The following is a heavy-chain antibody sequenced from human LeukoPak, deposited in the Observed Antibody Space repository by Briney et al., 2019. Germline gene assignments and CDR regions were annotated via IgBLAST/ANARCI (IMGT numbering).Heavy chain of an antibody. V-gene: IGHV3-23*01. CDR3: ARDRVVVVPAAILDY. CDR2: ISGSGGST. D-gene: IGHD2-2*01. Sequence: GGSLRLSCAASGFTFSSYAMSWVRQAPGKGLEWVSAISGSGGSTYYADSVKGRFTISRDNSKNTLYLQMNSLRAEDTAVYYCARDRVVVVPAAILDYWGQGTLVTVSS. CDR1: GFTFSSYA. J-gene: IGHJ4*02.